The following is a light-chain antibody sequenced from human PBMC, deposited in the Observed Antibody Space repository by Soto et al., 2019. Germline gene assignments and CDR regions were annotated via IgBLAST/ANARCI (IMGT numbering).Light chain of an antibody. CDR1: SSNIGRNT. CDR2: SNN. Sequence: QSVLTQPPSASGTPGQRVTISCSGGSSNIGRNTVNWYQQLPRTAPKLLIYSNNQRPSGVRDRFSGSKTGTSASLAIRGLQSEDEADYYCAAWDDSLNGYVFGTGTKVTVL. J-gene: IGLJ1*01. V-gene: IGLV1-44*01. CDR3: AAWDDSLNGYV.